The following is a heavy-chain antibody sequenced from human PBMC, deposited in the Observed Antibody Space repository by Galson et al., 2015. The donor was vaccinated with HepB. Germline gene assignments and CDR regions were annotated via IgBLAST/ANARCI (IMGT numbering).Heavy chain of an antibody. J-gene: IGHJ4*02. CDR3: ARDWGGSSSALYDY. CDR2: INPNSGGT. CDR1: GYTFTGYY. V-gene: IGHV1-2*02. D-gene: IGHD6-6*01. Sequence: SVKVSCKASGYTFTGYYMHWVRQAPGQGLERMGWINPNSGGTNYAQKFQGRVTMTRDTSISTAYMELSSLRSEDTAVYYCARDWGGSSSALYDYWGQGPLVPVSP.